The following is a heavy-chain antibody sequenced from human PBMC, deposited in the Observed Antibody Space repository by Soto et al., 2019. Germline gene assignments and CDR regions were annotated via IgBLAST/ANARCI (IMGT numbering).Heavy chain of an antibody. J-gene: IGHJ6*02. V-gene: IGHV3-23*01. CDR2: LSDSGVSP. D-gene: IGHD5-18*01. CDR3: AKMTSDSYGRNYGMDV. Sequence: PGGSLRLSCAGSGFSFNSYAMSWVRQGPEKGLEWVSALSDSGVSPYYAASVKGQFTISRDNSKNMLYLQMDSLRVEDTALYYCAKMTSDSYGRNYGMDVWGQGTTVTVSS. CDR1: GFSFNSYA.